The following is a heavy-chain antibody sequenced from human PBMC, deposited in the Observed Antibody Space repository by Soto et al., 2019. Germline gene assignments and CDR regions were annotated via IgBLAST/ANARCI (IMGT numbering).Heavy chain of an antibody. V-gene: IGHV3-13*01. D-gene: IGHD3-10*01. CDR1: GFTFSSYD. CDR2: IGTAGDT. Sequence: GGSLRLSCAASGFTFSSYDMHWVRQATGKGLEWVSAIGTAGDTYYPGSVKGRFTISRENAKNSLYLQMNSLRAGDTAVYYCARAFVNYGSGSSLFDYWGQGTLVTVSS. CDR3: ARAFVNYGSGSSLFDY. J-gene: IGHJ4*02.